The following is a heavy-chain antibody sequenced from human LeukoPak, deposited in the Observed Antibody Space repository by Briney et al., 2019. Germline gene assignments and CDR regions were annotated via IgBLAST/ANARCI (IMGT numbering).Heavy chain of an antibody. J-gene: IGHJ6*02. D-gene: IGHD6-6*01. Sequence: GGSLRLSCAASGFTFSDYYMSWIRQAPGKGLEWVSYISSSSSYTNYADSVKGRFTISRDNAKNSLYLQMNSLRAEDTAVYYCARDRAARPGYYYGMDVWGQGTTVTVSS. CDR1: GFTFSDYY. CDR2: ISSSSSYT. V-gene: IGHV3-11*06. CDR3: ARDRAARPGYYYGMDV.